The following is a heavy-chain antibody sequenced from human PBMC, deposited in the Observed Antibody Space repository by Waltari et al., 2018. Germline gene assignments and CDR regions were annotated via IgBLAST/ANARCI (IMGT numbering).Heavy chain of an antibody. D-gene: IGHD1-26*01. Sequence: QVQLQESGPGLVKPSETLSLTCTVSGGAISSYYWSWIRQPPGKGLEWIGYIYYSGSTNYNPSLKSRVTISVDTSKNQFSLKLSSVTAADTAVYYCARAPSSGSLDYWGQGTLVTVSS. V-gene: IGHV4-59*01. CDR1: GGAISSYY. CDR2: IYYSGST. J-gene: IGHJ4*02. CDR3: ARAPSSGSLDY.